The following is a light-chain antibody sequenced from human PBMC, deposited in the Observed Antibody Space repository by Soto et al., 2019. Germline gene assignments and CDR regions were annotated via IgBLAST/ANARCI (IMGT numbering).Light chain of an antibody. Sequence: QSVLTQPASVSGSPGQSITISCTGTSSDVGGYNYVSWYQQHPGKAPKLMIYDVSNRPSGVSNRFSGSKSGNTASLTISGLQAEDEADYYCSSCTSSSTLVFGGGTKVTVL. V-gene: IGLV2-14*01. J-gene: IGLJ2*01. CDR1: SSDVGGYNY. CDR2: DVS. CDR3: SSCTSSSTLV.